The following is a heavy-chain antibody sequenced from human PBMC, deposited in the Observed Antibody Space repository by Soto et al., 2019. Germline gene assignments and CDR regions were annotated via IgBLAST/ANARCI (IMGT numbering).Heavy chain of an antibody. CDR3: ARDDRDDYKGRFGR. V-gene: IGHV4-59*01. D-gene: IGHD4-4*01. CDR1: AGSFNTYY. CDR2: IFDTGTR. Sequence: QVQLHVSGPGLAKPSETLSLTCTVSAGSFNTYYSWTWVRQPPGKGLEWIGDIFDTGTRNYNPSLKRRVTISLDTPKNQFSLKLSSVTAADTAVYYCARDDRDDYKGRFGRWGQGTLVTVSS. J-gene: IGHJ4*02.